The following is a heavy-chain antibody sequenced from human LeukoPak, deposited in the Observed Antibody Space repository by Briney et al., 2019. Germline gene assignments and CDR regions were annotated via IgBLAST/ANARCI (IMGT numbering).Heavy chain of an antibody. CDR3: ARSLPEISYYDLWSGYWCFDY. D-gene: IGHD3-3*01. CDR1: GYTFTGYH. V-gene: IGHV1-2*06. CDR2: INPNSGGT. J-gene: IGHJ4*02. Sequence: ASVKVSCKASGYTFTGYHMHWVRQAPGQGLEWMGRINPNSGGTDYAQKFQGRVTMTRDTSISTAYMELSRLRSDDTAVYYCARSLPEISYYDLWSGYWCFDYWGQGTLVTVSS.